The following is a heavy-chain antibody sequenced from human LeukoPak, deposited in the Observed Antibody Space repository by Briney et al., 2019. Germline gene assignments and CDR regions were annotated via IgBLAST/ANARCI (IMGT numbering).Heavy chain of an antibody. CDR2: ISPSGDIT. D-gene: IGHD2-8*01. Sequence: GGSLRLSCAASGFTFSNHGMNWVRQAPGKGLEWVSGISPSGDITYYADSVKGRFTISRDNSKNTLYLEVISLTAEDTAVYYCARDVRFDPWGQGTLATVSS. CDR3: ARDVRFDP. CDR1: GFTFSNHG. J-gene: IGHJ5*02. V-gene: IGHV3-23*01.